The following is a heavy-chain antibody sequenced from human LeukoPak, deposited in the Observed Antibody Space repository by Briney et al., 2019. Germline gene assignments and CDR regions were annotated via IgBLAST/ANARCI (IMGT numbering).Heavy chain of an antibody. CDR3: TTGGELRYFDWLPPADYYYMDV. Sequence: PGGSLRLSCAASGFTFSNAWMSWVRQAPGKGLEWVGRIKSKTDGGTTDYAAPVKGTFTISRDDSKNTLYLQMNSLKTEDTAVYYCTTGGELRYFDWLPPADYYYMDVWGKGTTVTVSS. D-gene: IGHD3-9*01. CDR1: GFTFSNAW. J-gene: IGHJ6*03. CDR2: IKSKTDGGTT. V-gene: IGHV3-15*01.